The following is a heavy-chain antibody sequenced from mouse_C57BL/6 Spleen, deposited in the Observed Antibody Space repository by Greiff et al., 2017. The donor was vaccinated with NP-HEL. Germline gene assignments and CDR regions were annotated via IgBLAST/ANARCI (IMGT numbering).Heavy chain of an antibody. CDR1: GYTFTSYW. CDR2: IYPGSGST. J-gene: IGHJ1*03. V-gene: IGHV1-55*01. D-gene: IGHD1-1*01. Sequence: VQLQQPGAELVKPGASVKMSCKASGYTFTSYWITWVKQRPGQGLEWIGDIYPGSGSTNYNEKFKSKATLTVDTASSTAYMQLSSLTSEDSAVYYCARKGYYGRGYFDVWGTGTTVTVSS. CDR3: ARKGYYGRGYFDV.